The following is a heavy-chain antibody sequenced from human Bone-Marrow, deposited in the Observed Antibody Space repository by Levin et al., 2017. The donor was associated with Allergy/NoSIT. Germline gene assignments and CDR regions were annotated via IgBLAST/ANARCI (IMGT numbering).Heavy chain of an antibody. J-gene: IGHJ4*02. CDR3: ARGMGVWRYYDSSGYLMQPEDGNEYYFDY. Sequence: PGGSLRLSCAASGFTFSDYYMSWIRQAPGKGLEWVSYISSSGSTIYYADSVKGRFTISRDNAKNSLYLQMNSLRAEDTAVYYCARGMGVWRYYDSSGYLMQPEDGNEYYFDYWGQGTLVTVSS. CDR2: ISSSGSTI. V-gene: IGHV3-11*01. D-gene: IGHD3-22*01. CDR1: GFTFSDYY.